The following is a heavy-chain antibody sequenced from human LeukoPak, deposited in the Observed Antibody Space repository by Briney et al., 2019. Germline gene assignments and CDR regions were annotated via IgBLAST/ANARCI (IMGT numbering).Heavy chain of an antibody. Sequence: GGSLRLSCAASGFIVSDNDIKWVRQAPGKGLVWVSRIDGDGSSTNYADSVKGRFTISRDNAKNTLYLQMNSLRAEDTAVYYCARGYSGYFYYWGQGTLVTVSS. CDR2: IDGDGSST. V-gene: IGHV3-74*01. CDR1: GFIVSDND. J-gene: IGHJ4*02. CDR3: ARGYSGYFYY. D-gene: IGHD5-12*01.